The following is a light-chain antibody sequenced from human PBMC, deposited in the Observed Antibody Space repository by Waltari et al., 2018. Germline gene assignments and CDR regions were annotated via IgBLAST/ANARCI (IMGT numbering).Light chain of an antibody. V-gene: IGKV1-39*01. J-gene: IGKJ2*01. CDR1: HDVRTS. CDR2: KTS. CDR3: QHSFHPPYT. Sequence: IQMTQSPPSLSASVGDSVTISCRASHDVRTSLNWYQQKPGRAPSLLISKTSTLQTGVPARFTGRGFGTDFTLTITSLQPEDLGTYYCQHSFHPPYTFGLGTKLEI.